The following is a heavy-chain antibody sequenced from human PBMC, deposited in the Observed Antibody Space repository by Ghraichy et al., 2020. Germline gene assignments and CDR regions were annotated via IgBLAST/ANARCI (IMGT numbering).Heavy chain of an antibody. CDR3: ARSAVYYDFWSGYLSY. V-gene: IGHV3-7*01. Sequence: GGSLRLSCAASGFTFSSYWMSWVRQAPGKGLEWVANIKQDGSEKYYVDSVKGRFTISRDNAKNSLYLQMNSLRAEDTAVYYCARSAVYYDFWSGYLSYWGQGTLVTVSS. CDR2: IKQDGSEK. CDR1: GFTFSSYW. D-gene: IGHD3-3*01. J-gene: IGHJ4*02.